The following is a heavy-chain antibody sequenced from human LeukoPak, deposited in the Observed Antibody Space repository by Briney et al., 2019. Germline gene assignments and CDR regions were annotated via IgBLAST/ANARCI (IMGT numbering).Heavy chain of an antibody. J-gene: IGHJ4*02. CDR3: VASYGGYVLDY. CDR2: VFNNGGT. CDR1: GGSIGSYH. V-gene: IGHV4-59*01. Sequence: PSETLSLTCSVSGGSIGSYHWNWIRQPSGKGLEWIGIVFNNGGTKHNPSLKSRVVISVDTSKNQFALKLSSVTAADTAVYYCVASYGGYVLDYWGQGALVIVSS. D-gene: IGHD5-12*01.